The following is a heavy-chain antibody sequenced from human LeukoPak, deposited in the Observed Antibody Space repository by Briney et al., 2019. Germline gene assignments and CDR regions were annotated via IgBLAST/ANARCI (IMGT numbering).Heavy chain of an antibody. D-gene: IGHD3-10*01. CDR3: ARDSEDYGSGSTDY. J-gene: IGHJ4*02. Sequence: GGSLRLSCAASRFTFSNYWMTWVRQAPGKGLEWVAIMNEDGRAKFYVDSVKGRFTISRDNAKNSLYLQMNSLRAEDTAVYYCARDSEDYGSGSTDYWGQGTLVTVSS. CDR1: RFTFSNYW. V-gene: IGHV3-7*01. CDR2: MNEDGRAK.